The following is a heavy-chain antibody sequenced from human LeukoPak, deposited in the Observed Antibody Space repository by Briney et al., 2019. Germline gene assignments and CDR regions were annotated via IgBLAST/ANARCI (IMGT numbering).Heavy chain of an antibody. V-gene: IGHV4-39*01. J-gene: IGHJ4*02. Sequence: TASETLSLTCTVSGDSISSSSYYWGWIRQPPGKGLEWIGSIYYSGSTYYNPSLKSRVTISVDTSKNQFSLKLSSVTAADTAVYYCARLYSYGHVGYWGQGTLVTVSS. CDR3: ARLYSYGHVGY. CDR2: IYYSGST. CDR1: GDSISSSSYY. D-gene: IGHD5-18*01.